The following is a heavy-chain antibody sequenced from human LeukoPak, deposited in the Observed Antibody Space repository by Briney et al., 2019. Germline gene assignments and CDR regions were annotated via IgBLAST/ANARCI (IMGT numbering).Heavy chain of an antibody. Sequence: GGSLRLSCAASGFTFSSYSMNWVRQAPGKGLEWVSSISSSSSYIYYADSVKGRFTISRDNSKNTLYLQMNSLRAEDTAVYYCAKDTDLAFDIWGQGTMVTVSS. CDR3: AKDTDLAFDI. D-gene: IGHD3-3*01. CDR2: ISSSSSYI. V-gene: IGHV3-21*04. CDR1: GFTFSSYS. J-gene: IGHJ3*02.